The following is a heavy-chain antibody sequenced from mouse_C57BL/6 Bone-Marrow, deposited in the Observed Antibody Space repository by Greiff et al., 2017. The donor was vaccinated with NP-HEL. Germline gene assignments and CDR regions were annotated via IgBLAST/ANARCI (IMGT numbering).Heavy chain of an antibody. D-gene: IGHD1-1*01. CDR3: ASRGYYGSSYWYFDV. J-gene: IGHJ1*03. V-gene: IGHV2-6*01. Sequence: QVQLQQSGPGLVAPSPSLSITCTVSGFSLTSYGVDWVRQSPGKGLEWLGVIWGVGSTNYNSALNSRLSISKDNAKSQVFLKMNSLQTDDTAMYYCASRGYYGSSYWYFDVWGTGTTVTVSS. CDR1: GFSLTSYG. CDR2: IWGVGST.